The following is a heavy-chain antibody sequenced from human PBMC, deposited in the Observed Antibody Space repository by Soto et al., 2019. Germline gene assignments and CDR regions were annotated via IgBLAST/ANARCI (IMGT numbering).Heavy chain of an antibody. J-gene: IGHJ6*02. Sequence: SETLPLTRAVYGGSFSGYYWSWIRQPPGKGLEWIGEINHSGSTNYNPSLKSRVTISVDTSKNQFSLKLSSVTAADTAVYYCARWRGYGSGFLIYYYYGMDVWGQGTTVTVSS. CDR3: ARWRGYGSGFLIYYYYGMDV. V-gene: IGHV4-34*01. CDR2: INHSGST. D-gene: IGHD3-10*01. CDR1: GGSFSGYY.